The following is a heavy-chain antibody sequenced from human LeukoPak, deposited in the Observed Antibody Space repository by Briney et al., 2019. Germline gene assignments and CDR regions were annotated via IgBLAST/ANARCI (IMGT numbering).Heavy chain of an antibody. J-gene: IGHJ3*02. CDR1: GFIVSGTY. CDR3: ARDRDSGYHDAFDI. Sequence: GGSLRLSCAASGFIVSGTYMTWVRQAPGKGLECVSVIYSGGDTYYTDSVKGRFTISRDNAKNTLYLQMNSLRAEDTAVYYCARDRDSGYHDAFDIWGQGTMVTVSS. CDR2: IYSGGDT. D-gene: IGHD3-10*01. V-gene: IGHV3-53*01.